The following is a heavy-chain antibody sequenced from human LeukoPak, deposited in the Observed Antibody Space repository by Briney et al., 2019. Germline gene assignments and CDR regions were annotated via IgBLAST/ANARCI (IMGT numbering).Heavy chain of an antibody. V-gene: IGHV3-23*01. CDR2: ISGSGGST. Sequence: GGSLRLSCAASGFTFSSYAMSWVRQAPGTWLEWVSAISGSGGSTYSAGAVKGPFTISTENSKNTRYLQMNSLRAHYTAVYYCPKHLERGVIVVALDYWGHGTLVTVSS. D-gene: IGHD3-22*01. CDR3: PKHLERGVIVVALDY. CDR1: GFTFSSYA. J-gene: IGHJ4*01.